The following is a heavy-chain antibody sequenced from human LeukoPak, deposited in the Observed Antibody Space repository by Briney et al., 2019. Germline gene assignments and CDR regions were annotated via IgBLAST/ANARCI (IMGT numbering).Heavy chain of an antibody. CDR3: ARANGDYQYYFDY. CDR2: ISAYNGKT. D-gene: IGHD4-17*01. Sequence: ASVKVSCKASGYTFTNYGVSWVRQAPGQGLEWMGWISAYNGKTKYARKLQGRVTMTIDTSTSTAYMELRSLRSDDTAVYYCARANGDYQYYFDYWGQGTLVTVSS. V-gene: IGHV1-18*01. CDR1: GYTFTNYG. J-gene: IGHJ4*02.